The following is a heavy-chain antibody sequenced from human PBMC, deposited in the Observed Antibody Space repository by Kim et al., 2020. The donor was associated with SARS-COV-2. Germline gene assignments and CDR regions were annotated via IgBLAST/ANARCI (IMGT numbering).Heavy chain of an antibody. J-gene: IGHJ4*02. D-gene: IGHD3-3*01. CDR1: GGSISSGGYY. Sequence: SETLSLTCTVSGGSISSGGYYWSWIRQHPGKGLEWIGYIYYSGSTYYNPSLKSRVTISVDTSKNQFSLKLSSVTAADTAIYYCARAETIFGVVIGCFDYCGQGTLVTICS. CDR2: IYYSGST. V-gene: IGHV4-31*03. CDR3: ARAETIFGVVIGCFDY.